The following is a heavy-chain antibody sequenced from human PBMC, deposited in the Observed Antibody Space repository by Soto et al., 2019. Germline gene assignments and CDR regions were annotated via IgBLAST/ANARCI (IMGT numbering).Heavy chain of an antibody. CDR2: FDPEDGET. D-gene: IGHD3-9*01. V-gene: IGHV1-24*01. J-gene: IGHJ5*02. CDR1: GYTLTELS. Sequence: ASVKVSCKVSGYTLTELSMHWVRQAPGKGLEWMGGFDPEDGETIYAQKFQGRVTMTEDTSTDTAYMELSSLRSEDTAVYYCATVRSRYFDWSPPSNWFDPWGQGTLVTVSS. CDR3: ATVRSRYFDWSPPSNWFDP.